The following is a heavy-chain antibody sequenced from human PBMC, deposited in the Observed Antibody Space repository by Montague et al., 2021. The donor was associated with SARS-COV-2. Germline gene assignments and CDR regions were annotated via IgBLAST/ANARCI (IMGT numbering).Heavy chain of an antibody. CDR1: GGSINNYY. V-gene: IGHV4-59*01. CDR2: IFYSGGSA. D-gene: IGHD1-1*01. CDR3: WRGGSQGVPGTWEYFQH. Sequence: SETLSLTCTVSGGSINNYYWSWIRHPPGKGLEWDWYIFYSGGSAAYNPSLQSRCTISVDTSTNQFSLNLNSVTAADTAVYYCWRGGSQGVPGTWEYFQHWGQGILVSVSS. J-gene: IGHJ1*01.